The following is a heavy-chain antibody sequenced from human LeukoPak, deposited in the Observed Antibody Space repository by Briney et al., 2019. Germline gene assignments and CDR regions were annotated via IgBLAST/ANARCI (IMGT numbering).Heavy chain of an antibody. V-gene: IGHV1-18*04. CDR2: ISAYNGNT. CDR1: GYTFTSYG. J-gene: IGHJ6*04. D-gene: IGHD2-2*01. CDR3: ARSGYCSSTSCYGVRYYYYYYGMDV. Sequence: ASVKVSCKASGYTFTSYGISWVRQAPGQGLEWMGWISAYNGNTNYAQKLQGRVTMTTDTSTSTACMELRSLRSDDTAVYYCARSGYCSSTSCYGVRYYYYYYGMDVWGKGTTVTVSS.